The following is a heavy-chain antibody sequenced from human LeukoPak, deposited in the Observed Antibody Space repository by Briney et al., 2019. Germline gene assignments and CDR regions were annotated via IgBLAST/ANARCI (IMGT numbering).Heavy chain of an antibody. J-gene: IGHJ5*01. V-gene: IGHV3-15*01. Sequence: PGGSLRLSCAASGFTFSNAWMSWVRQAPGKGLEWVGRIKSKTDGGTTDYAAPVKGRFTISRDDSKNTLYLQMNSLKTEDTAVYYCTTEVLRFLEWLFDDHNWFDSWGQGALVTVSS. CDR1: GFTFSNAW. D-gene: IGHD3-3*01. CDR2: IKSKTDGGTT. CDR3: TTEVLRFLEWLFDDHNWFDS.